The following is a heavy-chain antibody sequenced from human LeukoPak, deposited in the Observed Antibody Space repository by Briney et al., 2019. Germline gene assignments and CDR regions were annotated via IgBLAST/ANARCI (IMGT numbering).Heavy chain of an antibody. J-gene: IGHJ4*02. D-gene: IGHD3-10*01. CDR3: ATDVLGSGSYFLRMVDY. CDR1: GYTLTELS. V-gene: IGHV1-24*01. Sequence: ASVKVSCKVSGYTLTELSMHWVRQAPGKGLEWMGGFDPEDGETIYAQKFQGRVTMTEDTSTDTAYMELSSLRSEDTAVYYCATDVLGSGSYFLRMVDYWGQGTLVTVSS. CDR2: FDPEDGET.